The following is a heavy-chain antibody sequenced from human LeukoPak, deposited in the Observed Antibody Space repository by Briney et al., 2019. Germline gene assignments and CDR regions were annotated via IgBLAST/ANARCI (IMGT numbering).Heavy chain of an antibody. Sequence: ASVKVSCKASGYTFTGYYMHWVRQAPGQGLEWMGWINPNSGGTNYEQKFQGRVTMTRDTSISTAYMELSRLRSDDTAVYYCARDLGLVGATLTSFDYWGQGTLVTVSS. CDR2: INPNSGGT. CDR3: ARDLGLVGATLTSFDY. V-gene: IGHV1-2*02. CDR1: GYTFTGYY. D-gene: IGHD1-26*01. J-gene: IGHJ4*02.